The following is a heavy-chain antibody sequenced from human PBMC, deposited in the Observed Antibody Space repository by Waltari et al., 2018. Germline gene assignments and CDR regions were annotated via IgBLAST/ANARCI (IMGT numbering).Heavy chain of an antibody. CDR2: IYHSGST. Sequence: QVQLQESGPGLVKPSETLSLTCAVSGYSISSGYYWGWIRQPPGKGLEWIGSIYHSGSTYCNPSLKSRVTISVDTSKNQFSLKLSSVTAADTAVYYCARTEFRFDPWGQGTLVTVSS. D-gene: IGHD2-21*02. CDR1: GYSISSGYY. V-gene: IGHV4-38-2*01. CDR3: ARTEFRFDP. J-gene: IGHJ5*02.